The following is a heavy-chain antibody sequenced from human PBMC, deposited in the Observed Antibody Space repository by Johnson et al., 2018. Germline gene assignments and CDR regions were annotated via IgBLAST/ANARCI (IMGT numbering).Heavy chain of an antibody. Sequence: VQLVESGGSVVQPGRSLRLSCADSGLTFRSYGMHWVRQAPGKGLEWVAVILYDGSNKYDADSVTGRFIISRDNPKNTLYPQMNILRAEDTAVYYCANGVVLMEYQDAFDIWGQGTMVTVSS. CDR2: ILYDGSNK. D-gene: IGHD2-2*01. CDR3: ANGVVLMEYQDAFDI. V-gene: IGHV3-30*18. J-gene: IGHJ3*02. CDR1: GLTFRSYG.